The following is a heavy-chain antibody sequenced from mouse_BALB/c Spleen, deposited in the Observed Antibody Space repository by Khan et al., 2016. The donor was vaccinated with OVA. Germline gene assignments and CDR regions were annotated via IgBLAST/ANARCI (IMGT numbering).Heavy chain of an antibody. D-gene: IGHD1-1*01. J-gene: IGHJ3*01. Sequence: QVQLKQSGAELAKPGASVKMSCKASGYTFTNYWMHWVKQRPGQGLEWIGYIDPTTGYTEYNQKFKDMATLKADKYSSTAYMQLSSLTSEDSAVYYCTRHGSSYTWFCYWGQRSLVTVAA. CDR1: GYTFTNYW. V-gene: IGHV1-7*01. CDR2: IDPTTGYT. CDR3: TRHGSSYTWFCY.